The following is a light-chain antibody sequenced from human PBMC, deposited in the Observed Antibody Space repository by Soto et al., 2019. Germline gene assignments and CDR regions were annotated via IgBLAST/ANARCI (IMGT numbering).Light chain of an antibody. Sequence: EIGITQSPATLSVSPGERATLSCRASQSVSSNLAWYQQKPGQSPRLLIYGTSTRATGIPARFSGSGSGTEFTLTISSLEPEDFAVYYCQQRSNWLTFGGGTKVDIK. CDR2: GTS. CDR3: QQRSNWLT. J-gene: IGKJ4*01. V-gene: IGKV3-15*01. CDR1: QSVSSN.